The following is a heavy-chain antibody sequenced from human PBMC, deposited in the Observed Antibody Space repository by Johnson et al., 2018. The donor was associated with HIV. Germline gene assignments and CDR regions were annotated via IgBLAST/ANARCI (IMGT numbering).Heavy chain of an antibody. Sequence: QVQLVESGGGVVQPERSLRLSCAASGFTFSSYGMQWVRQAPGKGLEWVAFIRYDGSNKYYADSVKGRFTISRDNSKNTLYLQMNSMRAEDTAVYYCAKRLESSSWSHDAFDIWGQGTMVTVSS. J-gene: IGHJ3*02. CDR3: AKRLESSSWSHDAFDI. CDR1: GFTFSSYG. CDR2: IRYDGSNK. V-gene: IGHV3-30*02. D-gene: IGHD6-13*01.